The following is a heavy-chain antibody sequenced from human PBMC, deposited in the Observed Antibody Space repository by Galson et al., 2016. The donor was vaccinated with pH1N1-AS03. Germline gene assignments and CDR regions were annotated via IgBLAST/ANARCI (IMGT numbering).Heavy chain of an antibody. J-gene: IGHJ2*01. Sequence: SLRLSCAASGFSFRSHALSWVRQAPGKGLEWVSGISGSGEMTFYADSAKGRFTISRDAYRNKESLQMNRLNAEDTAVYICAKDYTGSNCVHHWYFDFWGRGTLVTVSS. D-gene: IGHD6-13*01. CDR3: AKDYTGSNCVHHWYFDF. V-gene: IGHV3-23*01. CDR1: GFSFRSHA. CDR2: ISGSGEMT.